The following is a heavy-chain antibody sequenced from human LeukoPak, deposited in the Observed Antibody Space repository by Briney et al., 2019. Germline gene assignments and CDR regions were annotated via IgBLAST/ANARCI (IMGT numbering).Heavy chain of an antibody. CDR3: ARIYCSSTSCYDRNAFDI. Sequence: GGSLRLSCAASGFTFSSYSMNWVRQAPGKGLEWVSYISSSSSFIYYTDSVKGRFTISRDNAKNSLYLQMNSLRAEDTAVYYCARIYCSSTSCYDRNAFDIWGQGTMVTVSS. V-gene: IGHV3-48*01. CDR2: ISSSSSFI. J-gene: IGHJ3*02. D-gene: IGHD2-2*01. CDR1: GFTFSSYS.